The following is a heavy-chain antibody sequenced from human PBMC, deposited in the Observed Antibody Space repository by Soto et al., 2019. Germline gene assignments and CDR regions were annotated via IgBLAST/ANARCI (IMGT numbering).Heavy chain of an antibody. V-gene: IGHV4-31*03. CDR3: ARETQYYYDSSGYYPDY. Sequence: SETLSLTCTVSGGSISSGGYYWSWIRQHPGKGLEWIGYIYYSGSTYYNPSLKSRVTISVDTSKNQFSLKLSSVTAADTAVYYCARETQYYYDSSGYYPDYWGQGTLVTVSS. D-gene: IGHD3-22*01. CDR2: IYYSGST. J-gene: IGHJ4*02. CDR1: GGSISSGGYY.